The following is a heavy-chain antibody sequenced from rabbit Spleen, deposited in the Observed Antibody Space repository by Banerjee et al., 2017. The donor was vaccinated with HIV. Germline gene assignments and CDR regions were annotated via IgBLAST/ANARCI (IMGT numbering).Heavy chain of an antibody. CDR1: GFSLSSHD. CDR2: IDTGGKT. D-gene: IGHD1-1*01. CDR3: TRTSRTPTWFYFNI. V-gene: IGHV1S69*01. Sequence: QSLEESGGRLVTPGTPLTLTCTVSGFSLSSHDMNWVRQAPGRGLEWIGLIDTGGKTYYANWAKGRFTISRTSTTVDLKMTSPTTEDTATYFCTRTSRTPTWFYFNIWGQAPWSPS. J-gene: IGHJ4*02.